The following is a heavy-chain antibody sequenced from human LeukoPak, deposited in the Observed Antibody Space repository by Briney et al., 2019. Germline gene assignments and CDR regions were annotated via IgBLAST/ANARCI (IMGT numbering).Heavy chain of an antibody. V-gene: IGHV3-48*01. J-gene: IGHJ6*02. CDR2: ISSSSSTI. CDR1: GFTFSSYS. D-gene: IGHD3-10*01. CDR3: ARSLWSPFYYYYYGMDV. Sequence: GGSLRLSCAASGFTFSSYSMNWVRQAPGKGLEWVSYISSSSSTIYYADSVKGRFTISRDNAKNSLYLQMNSLRAEDTAVYYCARSLWSPFYYYYYGMDVWGQRTTVTVSS.